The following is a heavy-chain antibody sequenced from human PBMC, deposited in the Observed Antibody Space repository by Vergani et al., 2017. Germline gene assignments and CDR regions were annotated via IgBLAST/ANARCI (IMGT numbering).Heavy chain of an antibody. V-gene: IGHV1-46*03. J-gene: IGHJ5*02. CDR3: ARGPHAAAAGRTLNWFDP. CDR2: INPSGGST. D-gene: IGHD6-13*01. Sequence: QVQLVQSGAEVKKPGASVKVSCKASGYTFTSYHMHWVRQAPGQGLEWMGIINPSGGSTSYAQKFQGIVTMTRDTSTSTVYMELSRLRSEDTAVYYCARGPHAAAAGRTLNWFDPWGQGTLVTVSS. CDR1: GYTFTSYH.